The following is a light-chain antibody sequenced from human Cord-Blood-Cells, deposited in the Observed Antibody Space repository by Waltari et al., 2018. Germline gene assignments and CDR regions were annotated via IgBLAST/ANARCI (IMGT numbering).Light chain of an antibody. Sequence: QSVLTQPPSASGPPGHRVPISSSGGSSNIGSHRLNRYHHLPGTAPKLLIYRNNQRPSGVPDRFSGSKSGTSASLAISGLQSEDEADYYCAAWDDSLNGRVFGGGTKLTVL. V-gene: IGLV1-44*01. CDR1: SSNIGSHR. J-gene: IGLJ3*02. CDR2: RNN. CDR3: AAWDDSLNGRV.